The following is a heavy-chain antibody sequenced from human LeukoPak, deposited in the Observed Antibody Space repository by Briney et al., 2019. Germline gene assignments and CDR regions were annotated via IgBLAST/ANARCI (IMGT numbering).Heavy chain of an antibody. V-gene: IGHV4-59*08. J-gene: IGHJ4*02. CDR3: ARLGRDGYNYGVDY. Sequence: PSETLSLTCTVSGGSISSYYWSWIRQPPGKGLEWSGYIYYSGSTNYNPSPTSRVTISVDTSKNQFSLKLSSVTAADTAVYYCARLGRDGYNYGVDYWGQGTLVTVSS. CDR1: GGSISSYY. CDR2: IYYSGST. D-gene: IGHD5-24*01.